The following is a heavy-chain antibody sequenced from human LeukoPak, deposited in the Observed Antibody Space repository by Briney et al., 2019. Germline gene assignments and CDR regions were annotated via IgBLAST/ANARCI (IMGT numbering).Heavy chain of an antibody. J-gene: IGHJ6*03. D-gene: IGHD6-13*01. CDR2: IYCSGST. V-gene: IGHV4-59*01. Sequence: SETLSLTCTVSGGSISNYYWNWIRQPPGKGLEWIGYIYCSGSTNYNPSLKSRVTISVDTSKNQFSLKLSSVTAADTAVYYCARVQSYSSSWYRNYYYYYMDVWGKGTTVTISS. CDR1: GGSISNYY. CDR3: ARVQSYSSSWYRNYYYYYMDV.